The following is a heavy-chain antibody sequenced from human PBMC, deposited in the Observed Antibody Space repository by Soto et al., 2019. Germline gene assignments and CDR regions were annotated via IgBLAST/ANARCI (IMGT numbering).Heavy chain of an antibody. D-gene: IGHD4-4*01. CDR3: AKDMGSTTVTPYYYYGMDV. V-gene: IGHV3-23*01. J-gene: IGHJ6*02. CDR1: GFTFSSYA. Sequence: GGSLRLSCAASGFTFSSYAMSWVRQAPGKGLEWVSAISGSGGSTYYADSVKGRFTISRDNSKNTLYLQMNSLRAEDTAAYYCAKDMGSTTVTPYYYYGMDVWGQGTTVTVSS. CDR2: ISGSGGST.